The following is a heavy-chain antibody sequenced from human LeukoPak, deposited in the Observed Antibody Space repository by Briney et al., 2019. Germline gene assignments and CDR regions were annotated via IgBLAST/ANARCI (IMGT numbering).Heavy chain of an antibody. CDR1: GFNFGGYC. D-gene: IGHD2-21*01. Sequence: GGSLRLSCEGSGFNFGGYCMSWVRQAPGKGLEWVSGVLSGGGSTYYADAVKGRFTISRDNSRSTLYLQMNSLRAEDTAVYYCAKDAIYGDGYWEFDYWGQGTLVTVSS. V-gene: IGHV3-23*01. CDR3: AKDAIYGDGYWEFDY. CDR2: VLSGGGST. J-gene: IGHJ4*02.